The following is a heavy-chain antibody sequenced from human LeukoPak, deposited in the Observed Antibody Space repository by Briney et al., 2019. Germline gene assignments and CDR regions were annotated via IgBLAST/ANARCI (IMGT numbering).Heavy chain of an antibody. CDR1: GFTFSSYD. CDR2: ISYDGSNT. CDR3: ARVPRRWQYFDY. D-gene: IGHD4-23*01. Sequence: GRSLRLSCAASGFTFSSYDMHWVRQAPGKGLEWVAVISYDGSNTYYADSVKDRLTISKDNYKNTLYLQMNSLRAEDTAIYYCARVPRRWQYFDYWGQGTLVTVSS. V-gene: IGHV3-30-3*01. J-gene: IGHJ4*02.